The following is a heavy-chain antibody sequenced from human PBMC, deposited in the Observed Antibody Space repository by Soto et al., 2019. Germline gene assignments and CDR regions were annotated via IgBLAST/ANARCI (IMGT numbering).Heavy chain of an antibody. CDR2: ISYDGSNK. V-gene: IGHV3-30-3*01. CDR1: GFTFSSYA. D-gene: IGHD3-3*01. Sequence: QPGGSLRLSCAASGFTFSSYAMHWVRQAPGKGLEWVAVISYDGSNKYCADSVKGRFTISRDNSKNTLYLQMNSLRAEDTAVYYCARGDPPYDFWSGYYCYWGQGTLVTVSS. CDR3: ARGDPPYDFWSGYYCY. J-gene: IGHJ4*02.